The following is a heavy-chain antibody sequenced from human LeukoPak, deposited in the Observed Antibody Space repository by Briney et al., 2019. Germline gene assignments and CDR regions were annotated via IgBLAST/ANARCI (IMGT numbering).Heavy chain of an antibody. D-gene: IGHD3-22*01. CDR3: ATSYYDSSGYPYQIGDY. V-gene: IGHV7-4-1*02. Sequence: ASVTVSCKASGYTFTSYYMHWVRQAPGQGLEWMGWINTNTGNPTYAQGFTGRFVFSLDTSVGTAYLQISSLKAEDTAVYYCATSYYDSSGYPYQIGDYWGQGTLVTVSS. CDR2: INTNTGNP. J-gene: IGHJ4*02. CDR1: GYTFTSYY.